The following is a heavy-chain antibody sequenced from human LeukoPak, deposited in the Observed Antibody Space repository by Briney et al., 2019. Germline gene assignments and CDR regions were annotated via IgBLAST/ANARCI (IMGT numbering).Heavy chain of an antibody. CDR3: AKNYGISRPFYDY. CDR1: GFTFSNYA. Sequence: PGGSLRLSCAASGFTFSNYAITWVRQAPGKGLQWVSAISGDAIYTYYLDSVKGRFTTSRGNSKNTLFLQMNSLRADDTAVYYCAKNYGISRPFYDYWGQGIVVTVSS. D-gene: IGHD4-17*01. J-gene: IGHJ4*02. V-gene: IGHV3-23*01. CDR2: ISGDAIYT.